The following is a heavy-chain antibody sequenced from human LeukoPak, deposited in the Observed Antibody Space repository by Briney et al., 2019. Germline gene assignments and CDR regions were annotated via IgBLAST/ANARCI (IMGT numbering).Heavy chain of an antibody. D-gene: IGHD3-16*01. V-gene: IGHV4-39*01. Sequence: SETLSLTCTISGSSITSVSHYWGWIRQPPGKGLEWIGDIYYTGSTYYSPSLRSRVTMSVHTSENQFSLRLTSVTAVDTAAYYCARRWGNIVGVTYEYWGQGTLVTVSS. CDR1: GSSITSVSHY. CDR2: IYYTGST. CDR3: ARRWGNIVGVTYEY. J-gene: IGHJ4*02.